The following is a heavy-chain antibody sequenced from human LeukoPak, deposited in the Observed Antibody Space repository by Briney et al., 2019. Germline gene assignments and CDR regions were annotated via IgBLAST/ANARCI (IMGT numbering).Heavy chain of an antibody. D-gene: IGHD6-19*01. V-gene: IGHV3-53*01. CDR3: AKPTQSSGWYLYYFDY. J-gene: IGHJ4*02. Sequence: GGSLRLSFAASGFTVSSNYMSWVRQAPGKGLEWVSVIYSGGSTYYADSVKGRFTISRDNSKNTLYLQMNSLRAEDTAVYYCAKPTQSSGWYLYYFDYWGQGTLVTVSS. CDR1: GFTVSSNY. CDR2: IYSGGST.